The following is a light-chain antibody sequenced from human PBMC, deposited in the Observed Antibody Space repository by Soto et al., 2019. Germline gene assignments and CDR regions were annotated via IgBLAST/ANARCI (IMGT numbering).Light chain of an antibody. J-gene: IGKJ4*01. CDR3: QQTYNLPPT. CDR2: SIS. CDR1: QTISTF. Sequence: DIQLTQSPSSLSASVGDRVSITCRTSQTISTFLNWYHHRPGQAPKLLIYSISNLQSGVPSRFSGGGAGTDFTLTICSLQPEDFGSYSCQQTYNLPPTFGGGTRVQIK. V-gene: IGKV1-39*01.